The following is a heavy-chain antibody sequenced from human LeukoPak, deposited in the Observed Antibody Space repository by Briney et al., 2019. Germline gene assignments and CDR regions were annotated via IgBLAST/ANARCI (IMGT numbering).Heavy chain of an antibody. CDR1: GYSFTSNV. Sequence: ASVKVSCKASGYSFTSNVISWVRQAPGQGLEWMGWISAYNGNTNYAQKLQGRVTMTTDTSTSTAYMELRSLRSDDTAVYYCARGGLESYWVVGFSYWGQGTLVTVSS. CDR3: ARGGLESYWVVGFSY. CDR2: ISAYNGNT. V-gene: IGHV1-18*01. J-gene: IGHJ4*02. D-gene: IGHD2-15*01.